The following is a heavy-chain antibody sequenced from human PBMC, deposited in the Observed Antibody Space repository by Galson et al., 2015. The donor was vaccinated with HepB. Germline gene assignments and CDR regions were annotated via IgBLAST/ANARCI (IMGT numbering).Heavy chain of an antibody. D-gene: IGHD6-19*01. CDR3: VKDILGMYSGLL. CDR1: GFTFSSYA. CDR2: ISSNGGST. Sequence: SLRLSCAASGFTFSSYAMHWVRQAPGKGLEYVSAISSNGGSTYYADSVKGRFTIPRDNSKNTLYLQMSSLRAEDTAVYYCVKDILGMYSGLLWGQGTLVTVSS. V-gene: IGHV3-64D*06. J-gene: IGHJ4*02.